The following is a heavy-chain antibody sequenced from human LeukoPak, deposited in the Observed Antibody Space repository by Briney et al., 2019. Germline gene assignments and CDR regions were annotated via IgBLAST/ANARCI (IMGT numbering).Heavy chain of an antibody. D-gene: IGHD3-3*01. CDR2: ISAYNGNT. Sequence: GASVKVSCKASGYTFTSYGISWVRQAPGQGLEWMGWISAYNGNTNYAQKLQGRVTMITDTSTSTAYMELRSLRSDDTAVYYCARDEIKYDFWSGYSGDFDYWGQGTLVTVSS. CDR3: ARDEIKYDFWSGYSGDFDY. V-gene: IGHV1-18*01. CDR1: GYTFTSYG. J-gene: IGHJ4*02.